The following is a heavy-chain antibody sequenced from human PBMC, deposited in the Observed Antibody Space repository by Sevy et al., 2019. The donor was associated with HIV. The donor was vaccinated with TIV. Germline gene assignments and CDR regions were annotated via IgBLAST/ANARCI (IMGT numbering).Heavy chain of an antibody. Sequence: SETLSLTCTVSGGSITILYWNWIRQPPGKGLEWIANIYYNGHINYNPSLKSRVTLSLDTSKNQFSLRLSSVTAADTAMYYCAGENAWGRGYSWGQGPLVTVSS. CDR1: GGSITILY. D-gene: IGHD1-26*01. CDR3: AGENAWGRGYS. J-gene: IGHJ4*02. CDR2: IYYNGHI. V-gene: IGHV4-59*08.